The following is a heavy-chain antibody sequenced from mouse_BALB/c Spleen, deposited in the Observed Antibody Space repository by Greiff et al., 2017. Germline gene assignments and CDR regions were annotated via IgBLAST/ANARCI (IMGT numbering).Heavy chain of an antibody. CDR2: IDPSDSYT. Sequence: QGQLQQPGAELVKPGASVKLSCKASGYTFTSYWMHWVKQRPGQGLEWIGEIDPSDSYTNYNQKFKGKATLTVDKSSSTAYMQLSSLTSEDSAVYYCARGDYDEAWFAYWGQGTLVTVSA. CDR3: ARGDYDEAWFAY. D-gene: IGHD2-4*01. CDR1: GYTFTSYW. J-gene: IGHJ3*01. V-gene: IGHV1-69*02.